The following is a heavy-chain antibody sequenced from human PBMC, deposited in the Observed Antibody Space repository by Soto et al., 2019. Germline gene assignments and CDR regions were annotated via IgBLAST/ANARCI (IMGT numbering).Heavy chain of an antibody. CDR3: STNWATSRD. CDR1: GFTFSYAW. V-gene: IGHV3-15*01. CDR2: IKSYANGGTT. D-gene: IGHD3-10*01. Sequence: GGSLRLSCAASGFTFSYAWMNWARQAPGKGLEWVGRIKSYANGGTTDYAAPVKGRFTISRDDSRNTVYLQMNSLITEDTAVYYCSTNWATSRDWGQGTLLTVSS. J-gene: IGHJ4*02.